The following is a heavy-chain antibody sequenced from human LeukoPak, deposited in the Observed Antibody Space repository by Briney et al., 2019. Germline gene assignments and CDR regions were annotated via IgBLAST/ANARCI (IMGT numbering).Heavy chain of an antibody. V-gene: IGHV3-48*04. Sequence: PGGSLRLSRAASGFTFSSHGMNWVRQAPGKGLEWISYISSSIGTIYYADSVKGRSTISTDGAKKSLYLHMNSLRAEDTAVYYCARGAIFGAARVMDVWGKGTTVIVSS. CDR2: ISSSIGTI. CDR3: ARGAIFGAARVMDV. CDR1: GFTFSSHG. J-gene: IGHJ6*03. D-gene: IGHD3-3*01.